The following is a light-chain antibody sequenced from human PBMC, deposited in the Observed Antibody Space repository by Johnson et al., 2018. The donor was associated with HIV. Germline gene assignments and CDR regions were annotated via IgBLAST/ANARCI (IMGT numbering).Light chain of an antibody. CDR3: GTWDSSLRVGV. Sequence: QSVLTQPPSVSAAPGQKVTISCSGSSSNIGSNFVSWYQQLPGKAPKLLIYDNNKRPLGIPDRFSGSKSGTSATLVITGLQTGDEADYYCGTWDSSLRVGVFGTGTKVTVL. V-gene: IGLV1-51*01. J-gene: IGLJ1*01. CDR2: DNN. CDR1: SSNIGSNF.